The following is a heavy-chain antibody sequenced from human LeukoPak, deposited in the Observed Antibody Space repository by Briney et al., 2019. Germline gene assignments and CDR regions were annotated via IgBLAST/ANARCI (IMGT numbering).Heavy chain of an antibody. CDR2: ISSGSSYI. D-gene: IGHD6-13*01. J-gene: IGHJ4*02. Sequence: GGSLRLSCAASGFTFSSYSMNWVRQAPGKGLEWVSSISSGSSYIYYADSVKGRFTISRDNAKNSLYLQMNSLRAEDTAVYYCARASSSPFDYWGQGTLVTVSS. CDR3: ARASSSPFDY. CDR1: GFTFSSYS. V-gene: IGHV3-21*01.